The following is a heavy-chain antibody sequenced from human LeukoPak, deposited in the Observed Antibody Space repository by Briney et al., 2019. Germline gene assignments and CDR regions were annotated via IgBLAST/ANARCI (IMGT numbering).Heavy chain of an antibody. CDR1: GFTFSDYA. V-gene: IGHV3-30*02. CDR2: IWYDGSNN. D-gene: IGHD1-26*01. CDR3: AKDKGLISGKYYFDY. J-gene: IGHJ4*02. Sequence: GGSLRLCCAASGFTFSDYAIHWVRQAPGKGLEWVGFIWYDGSNNYHADSVKGRFTISRDNSNNMVYLQMNSLRSEDTAVYYCAKDKGLISGKYYFDYWGQGALVTVPS.